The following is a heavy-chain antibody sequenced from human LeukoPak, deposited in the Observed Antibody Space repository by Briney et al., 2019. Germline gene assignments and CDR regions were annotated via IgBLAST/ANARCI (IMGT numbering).Heavy chain of an antibody. CDR2: VSYDGSNK. Sequence: GRSLRLSCAASGFTFSTYAMNWVRQAPGKGLEWVAIVSYDGSNKYYADSVKGRFTISRDNSKNTLNLQMNSLRAEDTAVYYCARDPTVRGLIGYYFDYWGQGTLVTVSS. CDR1: GFTFSTYA. D-gene: IGHD3-10*01. V-gene: IGHV3-30-3*01. J-gene: IGHJ4*02. CDR3: ARDPTVRGLIGYYFDY.